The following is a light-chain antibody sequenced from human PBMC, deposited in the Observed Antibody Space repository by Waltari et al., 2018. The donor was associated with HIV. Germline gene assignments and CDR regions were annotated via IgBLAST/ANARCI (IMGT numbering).Light chain of an antibody. J-gene: IGKJ4*01. CDR2: AAS. V-gene: IGKV1-NL1*01. CDR1: QAISNS. Sequence: DIQMTQSPSSLSASVGDRVTITCRASQAISNSLAWYQQKPGKAPKLLLYAASRLESVVPSRFSGSRSGTDYALTISSLQPEDFAVYYCQQYFSPPPLTFGGGTKVEIK. CDR3: QQYFSPPPLT.